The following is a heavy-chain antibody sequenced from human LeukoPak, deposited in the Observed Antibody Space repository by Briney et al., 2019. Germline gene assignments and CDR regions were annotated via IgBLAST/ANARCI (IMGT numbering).Heavy chain of an antibody. CDR2: INEYGSAK. CDR3: VRGGPSTWS. J-gene: IGHJ5*02. CDR1: GFNFSSYW. D-gene: IGHD2-15*01. V-gene: IGHV3-7*01. Sequence: GGSLRLSCAASGFNFSSYWMTWVRQAPGKGLEWVANINEYGSAKYYADSVKGPFNISRDNAKTSLYLQMNSLRAEDTAVYYCVRGGPSTWSWGQGTLVTVSS.